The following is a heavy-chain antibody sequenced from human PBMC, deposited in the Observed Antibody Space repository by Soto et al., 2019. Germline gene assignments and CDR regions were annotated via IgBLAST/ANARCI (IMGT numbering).Heavy chain of an antibody. D-gene: IGHD3-22*01. Sequence: QVQLVQSGAEVKKPGASVKVSCKASGYTFTSYYMHWVRQAPGQGLEWMGIINPSGGSTSYAQKFQGRGTMTRDTSTSTVYMELSSLRTEDTAVYYCARASYDSSGYESGFNYWGQGTLVTVSS. CDR3: ARASYDSSGYESGFNY. V-gene: IGHV1-46*01. CDR1: GYTFTSYY. CDR2: INPSGGST. J-gene: IGHJ4*02.